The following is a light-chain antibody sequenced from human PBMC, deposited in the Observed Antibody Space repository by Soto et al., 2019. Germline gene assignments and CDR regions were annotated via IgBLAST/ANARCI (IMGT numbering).Light chain of an antibody. Sequence: QSVLTQPPSASGTPGQRVTISCSGSSSNIGSNYVYWYQQLPGAAPKLLIYSNNLRPSGVPDRFSGSKSGTSASLAISGLRSEDEADYYCAAWDDSLSVLVFGGGTKVTVL. CDR3: AAWDDSLSVLV. J-gene: IGLJ3*02. CDR2: SNN. V-gene: IGLV1-47*02. CDR1: SSNIGSNY.